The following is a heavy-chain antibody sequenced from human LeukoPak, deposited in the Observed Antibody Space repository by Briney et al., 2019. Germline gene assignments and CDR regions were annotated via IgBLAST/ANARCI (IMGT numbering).Heavy chain of an antibody. D-gene: IGHD3-10*01. CDR3: ARSLVRGLSNWFDP. Sequence: PSETLSLTCTVSGGSISTYYWSWIRQPPGKGLGWIGYIYSRGGTDYNPSLKSRVTISLDTSKNQFSLKLNSVTAADTAVYYCARSLVRGLSNWFDPWGQGTLVTVSS. CDR1: GGSISTYY. J-gene: IGHJ5*02. CDR2: IYSRGGT. V-gene: IGHV4-59*01.